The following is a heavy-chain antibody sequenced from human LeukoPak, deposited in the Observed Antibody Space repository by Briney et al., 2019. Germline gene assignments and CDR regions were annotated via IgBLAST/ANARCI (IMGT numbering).Heavy chain of an antibody. CDR1: GDSVSSNSAA. CDR2: TYYRSKWYN. Sequence: SQTLSLTCAISGDSVSSNSAAWDWISQSPSRGLEWLGRTYYRSKWYNDYAVSVKSRITINPDTSKNQFSLQLNSVTPEDTAVYYCTRTKDGYFQNWGQGTLVSVSS. J-gene: IGHJ1*01. V-gene: IGHV6-1*01. CDR3: TRTKDGYFQN.